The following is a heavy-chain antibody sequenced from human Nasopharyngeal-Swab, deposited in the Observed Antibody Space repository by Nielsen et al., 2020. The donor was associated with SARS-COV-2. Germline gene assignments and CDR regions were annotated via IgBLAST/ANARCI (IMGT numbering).Heavy chain of an antibody. D-gene: IGHD4-11*01. CDR3: ATHNDYRFEN. CDR2: LKQDGSKK. Sequence: GESLNISCAASGFTFIHYWLTWVLQAPGKGLECVANLKQDGSKKNYVDSVKGRFTISRDDAVNSLYLQMNSLRAEDTAVYYCATHNDYRFENWGQGTLGSVSS. CDR1: GFTFIHYW. J-gene: IGHJ4*02. V-gene: IGHV3-7*05.